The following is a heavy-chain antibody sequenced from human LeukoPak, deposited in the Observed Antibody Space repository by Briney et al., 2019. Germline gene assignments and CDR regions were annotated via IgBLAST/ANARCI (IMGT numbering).Heavy chain of an antibody. V-gene: IGHV3-30*02. Sequence: PGGSLRLSCAASGFKLSRNGMHWVRQAPGKGLEWEAFIRYDATKKFYGDSVRGRFTISRDDSKNTLYLQMNNLRHEDTAVYFCARDFDDVNGDYYYIPDFWGQGVLVTVSS. CDR1: GFKLSRNG. D-gene: IGHD3-22*01. CDR2: IRYDATKK. J-gene: IGHJ4*02. CDR3: ARDFDDVNGDYYYIPDF.